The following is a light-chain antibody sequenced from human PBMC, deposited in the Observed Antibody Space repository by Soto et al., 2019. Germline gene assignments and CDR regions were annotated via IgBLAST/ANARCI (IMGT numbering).Light chain of an antibody. CDR3: QQYQSWPLT. J-gene: IGKJ4*01. V-gene: IGKV3-15*01. CDR2: ESS. CDR1: QSVYSN. Sequence: EIVMTQSPATLSLSPGERATLSCRASQSVYSNFAWYQQKPGQTPRLLIYESSTRATGIPARFSGGGSGTEFTLTIRSLQSEDLADYFCQQYQSWPLTFGGGTKVEIK.